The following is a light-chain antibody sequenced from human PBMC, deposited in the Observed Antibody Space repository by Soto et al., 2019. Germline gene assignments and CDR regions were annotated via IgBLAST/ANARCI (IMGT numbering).Light chain of an antibody. Sequence: DIVLTQSPGTLSLSPGERATLSCRASQSVPGSCLAWYQQKPGQAPRLLINGASSRAPGIPDRFSGSGSGTDFTLTINRLEPEDFAVYYCQQYGGSPPVTFGGGTKVEIK. J-gene: IGKJ4*01. CDR1: QSVPGSC. CDR3: QQYGGSPPVT. CDR2: GAS. V-gene: IGKV3-20*01.